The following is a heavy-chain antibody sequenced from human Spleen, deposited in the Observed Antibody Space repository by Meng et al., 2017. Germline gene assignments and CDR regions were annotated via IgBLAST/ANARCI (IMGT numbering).Heavy chain of an antibody. Sequence: GESLKISCAASGFTFSNAWMSWVRQAPGKGLEWVGRIKSKTDGGTTDYAAPVKGRFTISRDDSKNTLYLQMNSLKTEDTAVYYCTTLQASVWFGVPYDYWGQGTLVTVSS. V-gene: IGHV3-15*01. CDR2: IKSKTDGGTT. D-gene: IGHD3-10*01. J-gene: IGHJ4*02. CDR1: GFTFSNAW. CDR3: TTLQASVWFGVPYDY.